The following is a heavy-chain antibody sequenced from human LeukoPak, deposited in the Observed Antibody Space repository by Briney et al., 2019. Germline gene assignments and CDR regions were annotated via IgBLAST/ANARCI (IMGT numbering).Heavy chain of an antibody. CDR1: GFTFSSYG. CDR2: ISYDGSDK. CDR3: ARDNYYGSGSYYIPSYYYYGMDV. J-gene: IGHJ6*02. V-gene: IGHV3-30*03. D-gene: IGHD3-10*01. Sequence: GGSLRLSCAASGFTFSSYGMHWVRQAPGKGLEWVAFISYDGSDKYYADSVKGRFTISRDNSKNTLYLQMNSLRAEDTAVYYCARDNYYGSGSYYIPSYYYYGMDVWGQGTTVTVSS.